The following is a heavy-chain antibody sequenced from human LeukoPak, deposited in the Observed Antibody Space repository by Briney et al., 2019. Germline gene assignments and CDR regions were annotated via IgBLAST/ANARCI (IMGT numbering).Heavy chain of an antibody. CDR3: HAIVVVPAAIPPY. D-gene: IGHD2-2*01. CDR1: GYTITELS. V-gene: IGHV1-24*01. CDR2: FDPEDGET. Sequence: ASVKVSCKVSGYTITELSMHWVRQAPGKGLEWMGGFDPEDGETIYAQKFQGRVTMTEDTSTDTAYMELSSLRSEDTAVYYCHAIVVVPAAIPPYWGQGTLVTVSS. J-gene: IGHJ4*02.